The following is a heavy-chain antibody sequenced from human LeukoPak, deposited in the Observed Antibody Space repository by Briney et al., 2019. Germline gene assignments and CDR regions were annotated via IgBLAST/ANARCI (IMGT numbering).Heavy chain of an antibody. V-gene: IGHV3-33*03. CDR3: TRISIKEPEDS. CDR1: GFTFSDYG. CDR2: IWYDGNKK. D-gene: IGHD1-14*01. Sequence: GGSLRLSCTGSGFTFSDYGMHWVRQAPGKGLEWVAVIWYDGNKKYYADSVKGRFTISRDDTKNSVFLQMNSLRDEDTAVYYCTRISIKEPEDSWGQGTLVTVSS. J-gene: IGHJ4*02.